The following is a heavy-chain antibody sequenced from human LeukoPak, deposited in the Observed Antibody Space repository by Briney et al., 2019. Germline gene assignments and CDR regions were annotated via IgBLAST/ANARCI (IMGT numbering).Heavy chain of an antibody. CDR3: ARHSNNYYYYMDV. J-gene: IGHJ6*03. CDR1: GYSFTSYW. D-gene: IGHD1/OR15-1a*01. V-gene: IGHV5-51*01. Sequence: ASVKVSCKASGYSFTSYWIGWVRQMPGKGLEWMGIIYPGDSDTRYSPSFQGQVTISADKSISTAYLQWSSLKASDTAMYYCARHSNNYYYYMDVWGKGTTVTVSS. CDR2: IYPGDSDT.